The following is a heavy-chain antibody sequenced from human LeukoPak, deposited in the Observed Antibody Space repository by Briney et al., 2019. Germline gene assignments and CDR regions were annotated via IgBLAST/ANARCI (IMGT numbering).Heavy chain of an antibody. CDR1: GYTFTRYH. CDR2: ININNGGT. Sequence: ASVKVSCKASGYTFTRYHMHWVRQAPGQGLEGMGWININNGGTNYAQKSQGTVTMTRGTSISTGYIELSRLTSADTAVFFCTSNSDTSAYSAFDFWGQGTMVTVSS. D-gene: IGHD3-22*01. J-gene: IGHJ3*01. CDR3: TSNSDTSAYSAFDF. V-gene: IGHV1-2*02.